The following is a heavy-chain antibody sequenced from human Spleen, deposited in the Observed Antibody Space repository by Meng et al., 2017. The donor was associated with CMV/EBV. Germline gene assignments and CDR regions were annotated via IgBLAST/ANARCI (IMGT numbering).Heavy chain of an antibody. Sequence: LTYAVYGGSFSGYYWSWIRQPPGKGLEWIGEINHSGSTNYNPSLKSRVTISVDTSKNQFSLKLSSVTAADTAVYYCARGGDSNWFDPWGQGTLVTVSS. V-gene: IGHV4-34*01. CDR1: GGSFSGYY. CDR3: ARGGDSNWFDP. J-gene: IGHJ5*02. D-gene: IGHD3-10*01. CDR2: INHSGST.